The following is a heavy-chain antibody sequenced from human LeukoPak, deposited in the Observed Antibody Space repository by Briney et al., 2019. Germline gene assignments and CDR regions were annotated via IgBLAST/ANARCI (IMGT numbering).Heavy chain of an antibody. D-gene: IGHD5-18*01. CDR3: ARVKGYSYGPFDY. J-gene: IGHJ4*02. V-gene: IGHV4-59*01. CDR2: IYYNGST. Sequence: SETLSLTCTVSGGSISSYYWSWIRQPPGKGLEWIGYIYYNGSTNYNPSLKSRVTISVDTSKNQFSLKLSSVTAADTAVYYCARVKGYSYGPFDYWGQGTLVTVSS. CDR1: GGSISSYY.